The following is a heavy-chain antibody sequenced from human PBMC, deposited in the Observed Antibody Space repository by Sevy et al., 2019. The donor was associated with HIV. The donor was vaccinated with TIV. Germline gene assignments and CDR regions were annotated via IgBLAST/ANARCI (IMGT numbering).Heavy chain of an antibody. Sequence: GSLRLSCAASGFTFSSYAMNWVRQAPGKGLEWVSSIFGDGDITYYADSVKGRFTISRDKSKNTLYLQMHSLRAEDTAVYYCAGGRYDSSGSFDAFDIWGQGTMVTVSS. CDR2: IFGDGDIT. CDR3: AGGRYDSSGSFDAFDI. V-gene: IGHV3-23*01. D-gene: IGHD3-22*01. J-gene: IGHJ3*02. CDR1: GFTFSSYA.